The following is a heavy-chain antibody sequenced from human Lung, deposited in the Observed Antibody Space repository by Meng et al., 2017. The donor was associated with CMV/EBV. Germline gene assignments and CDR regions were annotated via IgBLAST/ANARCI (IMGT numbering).Heavy chain of an antibody. V-gene: IGHV1-2*06. CDR3: VRANLGSADY. CDR2: ITPGSGGT. Sequence: VQGVQSGAEVKEPGASVQVSCKASGYTFTGYYMHWLRQAPGQGLEWVGRITPGSGGTTYAQKFQGRVTMTRDTSISTAYMELSSLRSDDAAIYYCVRANLGSADYWGQGTLVTVSS. J-gene: IGHJ4*02. CDR1: GYTFTGYY. D-gene: IGHD7-27*01.